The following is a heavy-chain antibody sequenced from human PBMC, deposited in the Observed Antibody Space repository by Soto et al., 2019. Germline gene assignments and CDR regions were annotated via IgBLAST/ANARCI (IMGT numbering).Heavy chain of an antibody. CDR2: IYYSGNT. CDR3: ARSLPGGTIFYMDV. V-gene: IGHV4-31*02. Sequence: QVQLRESGPGVVEPSQTLSLNCHVSSGSVTSGRFFWSWVRQQPGKGLEWIGHIYYSGNTHYNQSLESRVAMSVDISQNQLSLTLTAVTPADSAVYYCARSLPGGTIFYMDVWGAGTTVTVSS. D-gene: IGHD2-2*01. CDR1: SGSVTSGRFF. J-gene: IGHJ6*03.